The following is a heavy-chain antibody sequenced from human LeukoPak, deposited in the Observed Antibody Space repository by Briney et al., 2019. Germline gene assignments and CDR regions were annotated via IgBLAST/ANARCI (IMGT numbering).Heavy chain of an antibody. CDR3: VRRYCSSTSCTLDS. J-gene: IGHJ4*02. D-gene: IGHD2-2*01. Sequence: GGSLRLSCAASGFTLSSYEMDWVRQAPGKRLEWVLYISNSGRTIFYADSVKGRFTVSRDNAKNSLYLQMNSLRAEDTAVYYCVRRYCSSTSCTLDSWGQGTLVTVSS. V-gene: IGHV3-48*03. CDR1: GFTLSSYE. CDR2: ISNSGRTI.